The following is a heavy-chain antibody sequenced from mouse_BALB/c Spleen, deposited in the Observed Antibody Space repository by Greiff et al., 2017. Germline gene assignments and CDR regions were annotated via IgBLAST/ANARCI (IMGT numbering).Heavy chain of an antibody. V-gene: IGHV5-6*01. J-gene: IGHJ1*01. CDR2: ISSGGSYT. D-gene: IGHD1-1*01. CDR1: GFTFSSYG. CDR3: ARSTGWYFDV. Sequence: EVQGVESGGDLVKPGGSLKLSCAASGFTFSSYGMSWVRQTPDKRLEWVATISSGGSYTYYPDSVKGRFTISRDNAKNTLYLQMSSLKSEDTAMYYCARSTGWYFDVWVAGTTVTVSS.